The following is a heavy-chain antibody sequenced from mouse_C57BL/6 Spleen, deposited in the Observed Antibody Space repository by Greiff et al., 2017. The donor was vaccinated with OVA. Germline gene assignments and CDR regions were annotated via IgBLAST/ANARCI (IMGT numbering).Heavy chain of an antibody. CDR2: ISSGGSYT. J-gene: IGHJ2*01. CDR1: GFTFSSYG. V-gene: IGHV5-6*01. D-gene: IGHD1-1*01. Sequence: EVQLVESGGDLVKPGGSLKLSCAASGFTFSSYGMSWVRQTPDKRLEWVATISSGGSYTYSPDSVKGRFTISRDNAKNTLYLQMSSLKSEDTAMYYCARQVSIYYYGSSYGYFDYWGQGTTLTVSS. CDR3: ARQVSIYYYGSSYGYFDY.